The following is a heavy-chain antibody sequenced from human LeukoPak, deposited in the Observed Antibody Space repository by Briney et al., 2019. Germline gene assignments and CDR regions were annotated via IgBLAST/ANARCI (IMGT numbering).Heavy chain of an antibody. CDR2: IYYSGSA. CDR3: ARRGPHDSSGYYYFDY. Sequence: SETLSLTCGVYGGSFSGYYWSWIRQPPGKGLEWIGSIYYSGSAYYNPSLKSRVTISVDTSKNQFSLKLSSVTAADTAVYYCARRGPHDSSGYYYFDYWGQGTLVTVSS. D-gene: IGHD3-22*01. CDR1: GGSFSGYY. V-gene: IGHV4-34*01. J-gene: IGHJ4*02.